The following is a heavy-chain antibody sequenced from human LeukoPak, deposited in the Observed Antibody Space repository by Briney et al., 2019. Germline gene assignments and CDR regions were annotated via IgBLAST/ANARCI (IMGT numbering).Heavy chain of an antibody. V-gene: IGHV4-34*01. J-gene: IGHJ3*02. D-gene: IGHD4-17*01. CDR2: INHSGST. CDR1: GGSFSGYY. Sequence: PSETLSLTCAVYGGSFSGYYWSWIRQPPGKGLEWIGEINHSGSTNYNPSLKSRVTISVDTSKNQFSLKLISVTAADTAVYYCARGRDYGDYLYAFDIWGQGTMVTVSS. CDR3: ARGRDYGDYLYAFDI.